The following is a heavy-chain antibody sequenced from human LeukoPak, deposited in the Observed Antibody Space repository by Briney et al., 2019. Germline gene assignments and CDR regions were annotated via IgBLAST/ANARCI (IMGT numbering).Heavy chain of an antibody. Sequence: GASVTVSCKASGYTFTSYYMHWVRQAPGQGLEWMGIINPSGGSTSYAQKFQGRVTMTRDTSTSTVYMELSSLRSEDTAVYYCARAVVATPWIMDVWGKGTTVTVSS. CDR3: ARAVVATPWIMDV. J-gene: IGHJ6*03. CDR2: INPSGGST. D-gene: IGHD5-12*01. V-gene: IGHV1-46*01. CDR1: GYTFTSYY.